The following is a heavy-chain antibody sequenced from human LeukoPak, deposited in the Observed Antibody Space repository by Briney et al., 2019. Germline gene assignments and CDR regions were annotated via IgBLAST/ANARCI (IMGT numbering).Heavy chain of an antibody. CDR3: IRTERGDNSS. D-gene: IGHD1-1*01. CDR2: ISSDGDVT. CDR1: GFTFSNYA. Sequence: GGSLRLSCSASGFTFSNYAIHWVRHAPGKGLEFVSTISSDGDVTYYADSLKGRFTISRDNSKNTLYVQMNSLRADDTAIYYCIRTERGDNSSWGQGTMVTVSS. V-gene: IGHV3-64*05. J-gene: IGHJ3*01.